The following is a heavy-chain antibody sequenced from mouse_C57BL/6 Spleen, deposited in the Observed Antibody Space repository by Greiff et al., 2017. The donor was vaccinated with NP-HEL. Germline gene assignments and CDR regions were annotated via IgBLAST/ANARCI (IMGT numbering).Heavy chain of an antibody. CDR1: GFSLTSYG. CDR3: AKKRADGYYVDYAMDY. CDR2: IWRGGST. V-gene: IGHV2-5*01. D-gene: IGHD2-3*01. Sequence: VKLMESGPGLVQPSQSLSITCTVSGFSLTSYGVHWVRQSPGKGLEWLGVIWRGGSTDYNAAFMSRLSITKDNSKSQVFFKMNSLQADDTAIYYCAKKRADGYYVDYAMDYWGQGTSVTVSS. J-gene: IGHJ4*01.